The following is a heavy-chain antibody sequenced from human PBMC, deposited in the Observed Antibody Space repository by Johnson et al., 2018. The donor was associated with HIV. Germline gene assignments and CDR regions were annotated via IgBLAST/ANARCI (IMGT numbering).Heavy chain of an antibody. Sequence: QVQLVESGGGVVQSGRSLRLSCAASGFTFSSYGMHWVRQAPAKGLEWVAVISYDGSDKDYADSVKGRFTISRDNSKNTLYLQMNSLRAEDTAVYYCALGGSWYAFDIWGQGTMVTVSS. CDR2: ISYDGSDK. D-gene: IGHD2-15*01. CDR3: ALGGSWYAFDI. CDR1: GFTFSSYG. J-gene: IGHJ3*02. V-gene: IGHV3-30*14.